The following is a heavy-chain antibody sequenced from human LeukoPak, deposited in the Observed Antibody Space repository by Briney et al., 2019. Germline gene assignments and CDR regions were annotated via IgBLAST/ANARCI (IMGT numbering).Heavy chain of an antibody. CDR3: AKDRTVASGYYISPPDY. CDR1: GFTFSSYA. J-gene: IGHJ4*02. Sequence: GRSLRLSCAASGFTFSSYAMHWVRQAPGKGLEWVAVISYDGSNKYYADSVKGRFTISRDNSKNTLYLKMNSLRAEDTAVYYCAKDRTVASGYYISPPDYWGQGTLVTVSS. V-gene: IGHV3-30-3*01. D-gene: IGHD3-3*01. CDR2: ISYDGSNK.